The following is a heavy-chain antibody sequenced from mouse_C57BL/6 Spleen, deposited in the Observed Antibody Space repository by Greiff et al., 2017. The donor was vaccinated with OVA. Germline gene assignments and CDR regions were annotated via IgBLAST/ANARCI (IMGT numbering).Heavy chain of an antibody. D-gene: IGHD1-1*01. CDR2: LSRGSRTI. J-gene: IGHJ3*01. CDR1: GFTFSDYG. Sequence: EVHLVESGGGLVKPGGSLKLSCAASGFTFSDYGMHWVRQAPEKGLEWVAYLSRGSRTIYSAATLKGRCTISRDNAKNTLFLQMTSLRSEDTAMYYCARDGSSPAWFADWGKGTLVTVSA. V-gene: IGHV5-17*01. CDR3: ARDGSSPAWFAD.